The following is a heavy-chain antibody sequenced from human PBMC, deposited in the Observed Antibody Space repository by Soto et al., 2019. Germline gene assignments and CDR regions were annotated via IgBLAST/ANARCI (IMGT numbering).Heavy chain of an antibody. V-gene: IGHV1-69*02. D-gene: IGHD3-10*01. J-gene: IGHJ6*03. CDR1: GGTFSSYT. CDR3: ARGRGCMDV. CDR2: SIAILGIA. Sequence: QVQLVQSGAEVKKPGSSVKVSCKASGGTFSSYTISCVRQAPGQGLEWMGRSIAILGIANYAQKFQGRVTIPVDKSTSTGDMELSSLRSEDTARYYCARGRGCMDVWGKGATVNVSS.